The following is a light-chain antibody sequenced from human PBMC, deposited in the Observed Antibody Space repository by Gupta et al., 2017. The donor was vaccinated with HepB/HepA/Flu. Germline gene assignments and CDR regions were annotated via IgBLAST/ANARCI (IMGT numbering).Light chain of an antibody. J-gene: IGLJ3*02. CDR3: SSYTSSETWV. V-gene: IGLV2-14*03. CDR1: RSDVGIY. Sequence: QSALTQPAPVCGSPGQSITMCCTGIRSDVGIYVSWYQQYTGKSPKLIIYSVTNRPSGISHRFSGSKSGNTASLTISGLQAEDEADYYCSSYTSSETWVFGGGTKLTVL. CDR2: SVT.